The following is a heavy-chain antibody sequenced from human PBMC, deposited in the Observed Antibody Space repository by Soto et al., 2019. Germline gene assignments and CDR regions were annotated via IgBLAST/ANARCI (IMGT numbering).Heavy chain of an antibody. V-gene: IGHV4-31*03. Sequence: SETLSLTCTVSGGSISSGYYWSWIRQYPGKGLEWIGYIYYSGNTYYNPSLKSRVSISLDTSKSQFSLKLDSVTAADTAVYYCARDGSSTSWLDWFDPWGQGTLVTVSS. J-gene: IGHJ5*02. CDR1: GGSISSGYY. D-gene: IGHD2-2*01. CDR3: ARDGSSTSWLDWFDP. CDR2: IYYSGNT.